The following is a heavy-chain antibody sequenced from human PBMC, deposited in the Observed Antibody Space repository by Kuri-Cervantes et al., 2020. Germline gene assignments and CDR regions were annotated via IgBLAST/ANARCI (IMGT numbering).Heavy chain of an antibody. CDR1: GFTFSSHW. V-gene: IGHV3-23*01. D-gene: IGHD3-22*01. Sequence: GGSLRLSCAASGFTFSSHWMHWVRQPPGKGLEWVSAISGSGGSTYYADSVKGRFTISRDNSKNTLYLQMNSLRAEDTAVYYCAKERYPYYYDSSGYYYFDYWGQGTLVTVSS. J-gene: IGHJ4*02. CDR3: AKERYPYYYDSSGYYYFDY. CDR2: ISGSGGST.